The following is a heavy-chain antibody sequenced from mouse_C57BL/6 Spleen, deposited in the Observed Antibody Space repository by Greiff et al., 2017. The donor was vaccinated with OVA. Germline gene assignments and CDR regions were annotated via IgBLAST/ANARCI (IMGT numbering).Heavy chain of an antibody. J-gene: IGHJ1*03. V-gene: IGHV5-4*03. CDR1: GFTFSSYA. D-gene: IGHD1-1*01. Sequence: EVKLMESGGGLVKPGGSLKLSCAASGFTFSSYAMSWVRQTPEKRLEWVATISDGGSYTYYPDNVKGRFTISRDNAKNNLYLQMSHLKSEDTAMYYCARGNYYGSRTGGVGFDVWGTGTTVTVSS. CDR2: ISDGGSYT. CDR3: ARGNYYGSRTGGVGFDV.